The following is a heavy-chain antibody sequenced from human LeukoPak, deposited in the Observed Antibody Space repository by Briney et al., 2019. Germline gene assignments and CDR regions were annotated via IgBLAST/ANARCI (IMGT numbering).Heavy chain of an antibody. CDR2: INPNSGGT. CDR3: ARGAAWYRVHDAFDI. J-gene: IGHJ3*02. Sequence: ASVKVSCKASGYTFTGYYMHWVRQAPGQGLERMGWINPNSGGTNYAQKFQGRVTMTRDTSISTAYMELSRLRSDDTAVYYCARGAAWYRVHDAFDIWGQGTMVTVSS. V-gene: IGHV1-2*02. CDR1: GYTFTGYY. D-gene: IGHD2-15*01.